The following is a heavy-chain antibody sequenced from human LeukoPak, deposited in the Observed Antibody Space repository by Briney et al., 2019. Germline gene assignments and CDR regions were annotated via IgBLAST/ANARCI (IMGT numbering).Heavy chain of an antibody. CDR2: INHSGST. CDR3: ARPHFDY. J-gene: IGHJ4*02. V-gene: IGHV4-34*01. Sequence: SETLSLTCAVYGGSFSGYYWSWIRQPPGKGLEWIGEINHSGSTNYNPSLKSRVTISVDTSKNQFSLKLSSVTAADTAVYYCARPHFDYWGQGTLVTVSS. CDR1: GGSFSGYY.